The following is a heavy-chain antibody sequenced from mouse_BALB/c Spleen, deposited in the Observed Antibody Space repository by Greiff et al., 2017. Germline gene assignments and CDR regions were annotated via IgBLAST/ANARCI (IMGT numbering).Heavy chain of an antibody. CDR1: GFTFSSYA. Sequence: EVMLVESGGGLVKPGGSLKLSCAASGFTFSSYAMSWVRQTPEKRLEWVASISSGGSTYYPDSVKGRFTISRDNARNILYLQMSSLRSEDTAMYYCARGGSYDYWGQGTTLKVSS. J-gene: IGHJ2*01. CDR2: ISSGGST. D-gene: IGHD1-1*02. CDR3: ARGGSYDY. V-gene: IGHV5-6-5*01.